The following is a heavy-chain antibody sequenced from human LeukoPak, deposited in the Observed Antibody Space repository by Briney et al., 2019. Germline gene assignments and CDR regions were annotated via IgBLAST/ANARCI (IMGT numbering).Heavy chain of an antibody. Sequence: SETLSLTCTVSGGSISSGSYYWSWIRQPAGKGLEWIGRIYTSGSTNYNPSLKSRVTISVDTSKNQFSLKLSSVTAADTAVYYCARGRYSSSVGSHYFDYWGQGTLVTVSS. V-gene: IGHV4-61*02. CDR1: GGSISSGSYY. D-gene: IGHD6-6*01. CDR3: ARGRYSSSVGSHYFDY. CDR2: IYTSGST. J-gene: IGHJ4*02.